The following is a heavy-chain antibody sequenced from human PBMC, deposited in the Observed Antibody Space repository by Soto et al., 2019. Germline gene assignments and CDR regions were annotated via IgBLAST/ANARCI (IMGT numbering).Heavy chain of an antibody. D-gene: IGHD1-26*01. CDR3: ANGSYNGRYSDFDY. CDR1: GFTFSSYG. J-gene: IGHJ4*02. Sequence: ESGGGVVQPGRSLRLSCAASGFTFSSYGMFWVRQAPGKGLEWVALISYDGSNKYCADSVKGRFTISRDNSKNTLYLQMNSLRAEDTAVYYCANGSYNGRYSDFDYWGQGTLVTVSS. CDR2: ISYDGSNK. V-gene: IGHV3-30*18.